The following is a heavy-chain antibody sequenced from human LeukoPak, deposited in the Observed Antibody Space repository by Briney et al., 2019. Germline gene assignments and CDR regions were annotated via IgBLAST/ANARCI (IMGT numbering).Heavy chain of an antibody. V-gene: IGHV3-66*02. Sequence: GGSLRLSCAASGFTVSSYYMSWVRQVPGKGLEWVSVIYSGGGTYHADSVKGRFIISRDSSRNTLHLQMNSLRAEDTAVYYCARLYGGNSVGDYWGQGTLVTVSS. CDR2: IYSGGGT. CDR3: ARLYGGNSVGDY. CDR1: GFTVSSYY. D-gene: IGHD4-23*01. J-gene: IGHJ4*01.